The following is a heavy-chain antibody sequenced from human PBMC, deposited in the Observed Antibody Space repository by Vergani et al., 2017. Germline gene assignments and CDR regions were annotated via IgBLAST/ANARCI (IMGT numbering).Heavy chain of an antibody. V-gene: IGHV3-30*18. CDR2: ISYDGSNK. D-gene: IGHD3-22*01. Sequence: VQLVESGGGVVQPGRSLRLSCAASGFTFSSYGMHWVRQAPGKGLEWVAVISYDGSNKYYADSVKGRFTISRDNSKNTLYLQMNSLRAEDTAVYYCAKATLYSSGFDYWGQGTLVTVSS. CDR3: AKATLYSSGFDY. CDR1: GFTFSSYG. J-gene: IGHJ4*02.